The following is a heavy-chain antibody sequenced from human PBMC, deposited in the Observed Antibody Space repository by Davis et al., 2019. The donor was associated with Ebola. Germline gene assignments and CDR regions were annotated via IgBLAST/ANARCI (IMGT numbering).Heavy chain of an antibody. D-gene: IGHD3-3*01. CDR1: GYTFTSYG. V-gene: IGHV1-18*04. CDR3: ARGRVDFWSGPPYYFDY. J-gene: IGHJ4*02. Sequence: ASVQVTCKTSGYTFTSYGISWVRQAPGQGLEWMGWISAYNGNTNYAQKLQGRVTMTTDTSTSTAYMELRSLRSDDTAVYYCARGRVDFWSGPPYYFDYWGQGTLVTVSS. CDR2: ISAYNGNT.